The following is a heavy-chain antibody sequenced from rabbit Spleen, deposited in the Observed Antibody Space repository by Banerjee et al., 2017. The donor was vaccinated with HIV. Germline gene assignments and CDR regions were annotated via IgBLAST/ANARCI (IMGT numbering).Heavy chain of an antibody. CDR3: ARYGSSGNSYVGAFDP. Sequence: QSLEESGGDLVKPGTSLTLTCTASGFSFSSSYYMCWVRQAPGKGLEWIASIYLGGSGTTYYANWAKGRFTISKASSTTVTLQMTSLTDADTATYFCARYGSSGNSYVGAFDPWGPGTLVTVS. V-gene: IGHV1S40*01. CDR1: GFSFSSSYY. CDR2: IYLGGSGTT. J-gene: IGHJ2*01. D-gene: IGHD1-1*01.